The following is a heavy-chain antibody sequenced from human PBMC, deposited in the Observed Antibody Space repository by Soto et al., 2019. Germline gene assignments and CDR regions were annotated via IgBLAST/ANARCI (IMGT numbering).Heavy chain of an antibody. Sequence: ASVKVSCKASGYTFTSYGINWVRQAPGQGLEWMGWISAYNGNTNYAQKLQGRVTMTTDTSTSTAYMELRSLRSDDTAVYYCARFVVVPAAIFDYYYYYMDVWGKGTTVTVSS. V-gene: IGHV1-18*01. CDR2: ISAYNGNT. CDR1: GYTFTSYG. J-gene: IGHJ6*03. D-gene: IGHD2-2*01. CDR3: ARFVVVPAAIFDYYYYYMDV.